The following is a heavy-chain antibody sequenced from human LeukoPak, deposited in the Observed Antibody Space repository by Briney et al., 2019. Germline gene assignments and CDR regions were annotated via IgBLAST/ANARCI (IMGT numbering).Heavy chain of an antibody. CDR2: IYYTGST. Sequence: TLSLTFNVSGGSISSGDYYWSWIRQPPGKGLEWIGYIYYTGSTYYNPSLKSRVTISVVTSKIQFSLKLSSVTAADTAVYYCARVARDAFDIWGQGTMVTVSS. CDR3: ARVARDAFDI. V-gene: IGHV4-30-4*01. CDR1: GGSISSGDYY. J-gene: IGHJ3*02. D-gene: IGHD5-12*01.